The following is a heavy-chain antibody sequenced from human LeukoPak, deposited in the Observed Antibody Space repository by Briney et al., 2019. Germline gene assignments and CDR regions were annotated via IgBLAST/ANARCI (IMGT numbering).Heavy chain of an antibody. CDR3: ARRGYSSSSSYYYYYMDV. CDR2: ISGSGGTT. CDR1: GFSLTSYA. V-gene: IGHV3-23*01. Sequence: PGGSLRLSCAASGFSLTSYAMTWVRHVPGKGLEWVSAISGSGGTTLYADSVKGRFTISRDTSKNTLYLQMNSLRAEDTAVYYCARRGYSSSSSYYYYYMDVWGKGTTVTVSS. D-gene: IGHD6-6*01. J-gene: IGHJ6*03.